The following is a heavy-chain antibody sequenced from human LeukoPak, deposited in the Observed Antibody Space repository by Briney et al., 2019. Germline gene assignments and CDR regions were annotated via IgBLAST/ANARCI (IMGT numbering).Heavy chain of an antibody. CDR3: ARRCVGYDFWSGYCFDY. D-gene: IGHD3-3*01. CDR1: GYTFTSYY. V-gene: IGHV1-46*01. Sequence: GASVKVSCKASGYTFTSYYMHWVRQAPGQGLEWMGIINPSGGSTSYAQKFQGRVTMTRDTSTSTVYMELSSLRSEDTAVYYCARRCVGYDFWSGYCFDYWGQGTLVTVSS. CDR2: INPSGGST. J-gene: IGHJ4*02.